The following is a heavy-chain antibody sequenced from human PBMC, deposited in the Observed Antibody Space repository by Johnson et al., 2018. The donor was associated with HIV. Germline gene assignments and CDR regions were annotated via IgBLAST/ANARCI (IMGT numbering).Heavy chain of an antibody. D-gene: IGHD3-10*01. J-gene: IGHJ3*02. CDR2: ISSSGSTI. CDR1: GFTFFDYY. Sequence: QMLLVESGGGVVRPGGSLRLSCAAFGFTFFDYYMSWIRQAPGKGLEWVSYISSSGSTIYYADSVKGRFTISRDNSKNTLYLQMGSLRAEDMAVYYCARDTRSGSYLEGTGAFDIWGQGTMVTVSS. V-gene: IGHV3-11*04. CDR3: ARDTRSGSYLEGTGAFDI.